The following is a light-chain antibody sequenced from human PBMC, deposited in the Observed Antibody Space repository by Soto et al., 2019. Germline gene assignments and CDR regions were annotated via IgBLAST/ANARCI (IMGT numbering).Light chain of an antibody. Sequence: QSALTQPASVSGSPGQSITISCTRTSSDVGGYNYVSWYQQHPGKAPKLMIYEVSNRPSGVSNRFSGSKSGNKASLTISGLQAEDEADYYCSSYTSSSIDYVFGPGTKLTVL. CDR2: EVS. CDR3: SSYTSSSIDYV. V-gene: IGLV2-14*01. J-gene: IGLJ1*01. CDR1: SSDVGGYNY.